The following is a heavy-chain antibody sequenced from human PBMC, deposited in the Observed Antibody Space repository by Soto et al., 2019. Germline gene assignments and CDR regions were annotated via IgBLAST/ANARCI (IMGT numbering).Heavy chain of an antibody. CDR1: GFTFSSYG. CDR2: ISYDGSNK. V-gene: IGHV3-30*18. D-gene: IGHD1-26*01. Sequence: QVQLVESGGGVVQPGRSLRLSCAASGFTFSSYGMHWVRQAPGKGLEWVAVISYDGSNKYYADSVKGRFTISRDNSKNTLYLQMNSLRAEDTAVYYCAKDSSREAPDYCDYWGQGTLVTVSS. J-gene: IGHJ4*02. CDR3: AKDSSREAPDYCDY.